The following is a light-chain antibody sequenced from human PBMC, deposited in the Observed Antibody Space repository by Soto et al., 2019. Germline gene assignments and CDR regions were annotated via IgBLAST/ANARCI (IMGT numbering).Light chain of an antibody. J-gene: IGKJ4*01. V-gene: IGKV3-15*01. CDR3: QQYNNWPPVT. CDR2: GAS. CDR1: QSVSSN. Sequence: EIVMTQSPATLSVSPGERATLSCRASQSVSSNLAWYQQKPGQAPSLLIYGASTRATGIPARFSGSGSGTEFTLTISRLQSEDFAVYYCQQYNNWPPVTFGGGTKVEIK.